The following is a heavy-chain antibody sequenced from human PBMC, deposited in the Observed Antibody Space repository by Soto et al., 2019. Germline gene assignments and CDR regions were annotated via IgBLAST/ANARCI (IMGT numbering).Heavy chain of an antibody. CDR1: DGSISSYY. V-gene: IGHV4-4*07. Sequence: PSETLSLTCTVSDGSISSYYWSWIRQPAGKGLEWIGRIYTSGSTNYNPSLKSRVTMSVDTSKNQFSLKLSSVTAADTAVYYCARGGSSSGYYYYYGMDVWGQGTTVTVSS. CDR2: IYTSGST. CDR3: ARGGSSSGYYYYYGMDV. D-gene: IGHD6-6*01. J-gene: IGHJ6*02.